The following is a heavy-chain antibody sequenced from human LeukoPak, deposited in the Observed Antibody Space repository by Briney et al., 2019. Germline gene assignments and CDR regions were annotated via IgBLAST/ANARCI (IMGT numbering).Heavy chain of an antibody. J-gene: IGHJ5*02. D-gene: IGHD2-15*01. Sequence: SETLSLTCAVYGGSFSGYYWSWIRQPPGKGLEWIGEINHSGSTNYNPSLKSRVTISVDTSKNQFSLKLSSVTAADTAVYYCAREYCSGGSCYEGDLGWFDPWGQGTLVTVSS. V-gene: IGHV4-34*01. CDR2: INHSGST. CDR1: GGSFSGYY. CDR3: AREYCSGGSCYEGDLGWFDP.